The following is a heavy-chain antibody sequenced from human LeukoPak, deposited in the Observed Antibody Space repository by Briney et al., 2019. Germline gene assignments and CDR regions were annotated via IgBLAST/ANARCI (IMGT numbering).Heavy chain of an antibody. V-gene: IGHV4-38-2*02. Sequence: PSETLSLTCTVSGYSISSGYYWGWIRQPPGKGLEWIGSIYHRGTTYYTQSHKSRLTISVHTSKHQYSLKLSDVTAADTAVYYCVRAGRYYYDSSGYYFWGQGTLVSVSS. CDR3: VRAGRYYYDSSGYYF. CDR1: GYSISSGYY. J-gene: IGHJ4*02. D-gene: IGHD3-22*01. CDR2: IYHRGTT.